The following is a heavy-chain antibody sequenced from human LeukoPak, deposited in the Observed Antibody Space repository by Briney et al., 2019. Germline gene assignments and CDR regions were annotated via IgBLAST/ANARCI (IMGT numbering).Heavy chain of an antibody. CDR3: ARDPLDASSGGRSYYYYGMDV. CDR2: IIPIFGTA. CDR1: GGTFSSYA. J-gene: IGHJ6*02. D-gene: IGHD2-15*01. V-gene: IGHV1-69*01. Sequence: GSSVKVSCKASGGTFSSYAISWVRQAPGQGLEWMGGIIPIFGTANYAQKFQGRVTITADESTSTAYMELSSLRSEDTAVYYCARDPLDASSGGRSYYYYGMDVWGQGTTVTVSS.